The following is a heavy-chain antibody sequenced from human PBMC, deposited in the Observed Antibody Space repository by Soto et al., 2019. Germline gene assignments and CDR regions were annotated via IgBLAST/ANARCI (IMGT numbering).Heavy chain of an antibody. CDR1: GGSISSYY. V-gene: IGHV4-59*01. Sequence: SETLSLTCTVSGGSISSYYWSWVRQPPGKGLEWIGYIYYSGSTNYNPSLKSRVTISVDTSKNQFSLKLSSVTAADTAVYYCARGTNSGSLIWFDPWGQGTLVTVSS. CDR3: ARGTNSGSLIWFDP. J-gene: IGHJ5*02. D-gene: IGHD1-26*01. CDR2: IYYSGST.